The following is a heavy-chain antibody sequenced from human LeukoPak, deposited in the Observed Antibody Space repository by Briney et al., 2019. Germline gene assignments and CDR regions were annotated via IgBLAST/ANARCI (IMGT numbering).Heavy chain of an antibody. J-gene: IGHJ6*02. Sequence: PGGSLRLSFAASGFTFSNYGMSWVRQAPGTGLEWVAGISGSGGNTYYADSVKGRFTISRDNSKNTLYLQMNNLRAEDTAIYYCAKSRLIYCTGGGCYGMDVWGQGTTVSVSS. D-gene: IGHD2-8*02. CDR1: GFTFSNYG. V-gene: IGHV3-23*01. CDR2: ISGSGGNT. CDR3: AKSRLIYCTGGGCYGMDV.